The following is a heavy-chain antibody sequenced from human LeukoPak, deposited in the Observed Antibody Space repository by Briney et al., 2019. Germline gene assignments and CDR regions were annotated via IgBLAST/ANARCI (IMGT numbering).Heavy chain of an antibody. CDR1: GYSISSSNW. CDR2: IYYSGST. CDR3: ARSGDYGWYFDY. V-gene: IGHV4-28*01. Sequence: SETLSLTCAVSGYSISSSNWWGWIRQPPGKGLEWIGYIYYSGSTYYSPSLKSRVTMSVDTSKNQFSLKLSSVTAVDTAVYYCARSGDYGWYFDYWGQGTLVTVSS. J-gene: IGHJ4*02. D-gene: IGHD4-17*01.